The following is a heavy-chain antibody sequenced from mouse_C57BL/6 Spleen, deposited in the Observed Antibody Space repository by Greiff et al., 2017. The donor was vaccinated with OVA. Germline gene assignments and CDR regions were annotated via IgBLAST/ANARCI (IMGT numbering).Heavy chain of an antibody. J-gene: IGHJ4*01. Sequence: EVMLVESGEGLVKPGGSLKLSCAASGFTFSSYAMSWVRQTPEKRLEWVAYISSGGDYIYYADTVKGRFTISRDNARNTLYLQMSSLKSEDTAMYYCTRDDYYSYAMDYWGQGTSVTVSS. CDR1: GFTFSSYA. D-gene: IGHD2-3*01. CDR3: TRDDYYSYAMDY. V-gene: IGHV5-9-1*02. CDR2: ISSGGDYI.